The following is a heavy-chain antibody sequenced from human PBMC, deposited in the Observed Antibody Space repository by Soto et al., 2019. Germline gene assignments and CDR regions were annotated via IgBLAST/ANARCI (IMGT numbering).Heavy chain of an antibody. CDR1: GGSVRDGSYY. D-gene: IGHD1-7*01. CDR3: AGYNWNYYFDP. J-gene: IGHJ5*02. Sequence: SETLSLTCTVSGGSVRDGSYYWAWLRPPPGKGLDWIGHIYHSGSTIYNPYLKSRVTISIDTSKSQFSLNLNSMTAADSAVYYCAGYNWNYYFDPWGQGTLVTVSS. V-gene: IGHV4-61*01. CDR2: IYHSGST.